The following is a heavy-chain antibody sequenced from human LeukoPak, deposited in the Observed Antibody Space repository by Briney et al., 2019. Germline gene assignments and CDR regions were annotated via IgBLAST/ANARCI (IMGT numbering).Heavy chain of an antibody. Sequence: GESLKISCKGSGYSFTSYWIGWVRQMPGRGLEWMGIIHPGDSDTRYSPSFQGQVTISADKSISTAYLQWSSLKASDTAMYYCARLRWAYSKEKRYYFDYWGQGTLVTVSS. V-gene: IGHV5-51*01. CDR3: ARLRWAYSKEKRYYFDY. D-gene: IGHD2-15*01. CDR1: GYSFTSYW. CDR2: IHPGDSDT. J-gene: IGHJ4*02.